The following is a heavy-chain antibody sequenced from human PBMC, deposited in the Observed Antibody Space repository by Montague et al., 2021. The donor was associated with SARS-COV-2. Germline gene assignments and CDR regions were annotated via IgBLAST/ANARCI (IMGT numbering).Heavy chain of an antibody. Sequence: SETLSLTCTSSGGSISPYYWTWIRQPPGKGLEWIGYIYYTGNTKYKPSPKSRVTISVDTSKNQFSLNLKSVTAADTAVYYCARDRGRYFDSGSYNWLDSWGQGTLVTVSS. CDR3: ARDRGRYFDSGSYNWLDS. J-gene: IGHJ5*01. CDR2: IYYTGNT. V-gene: IGHV4-59*01. CDR1: GGSISPYY. D-gene: IGHD3-10*01.